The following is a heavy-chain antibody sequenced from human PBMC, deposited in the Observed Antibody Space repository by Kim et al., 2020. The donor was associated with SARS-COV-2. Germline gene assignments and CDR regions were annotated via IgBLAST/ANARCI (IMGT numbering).Heavy chain of an antibody. D-gene: IGHD2-2*01. CDR3: ARGDHYCSSTSCPDY. V-gene: IGHV3-21*04. Sequence: GGSLRLSCAASGFTFSSYSMNWVRQAPGKGLEWVSSISSSSSYIYYADSVKGRFTISRDNAKNSLYLQMNSLRAEDTAVYYCARGDHYCSSTSCPDYWGQGTLVTVSS. CDR2: ISSSSSYI. J-gene: IGHJ4*02. CDR1: GFTFSSYS.